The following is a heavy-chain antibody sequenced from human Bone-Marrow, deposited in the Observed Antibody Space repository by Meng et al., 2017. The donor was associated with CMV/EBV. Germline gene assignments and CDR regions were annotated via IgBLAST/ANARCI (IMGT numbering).Heavy chain of an antibody. J-gene: IGHJ4*02. CDR3: ARASYYGSGSYYHFDS. D-gene: IGHD3-10*01. Sequence: ASVKVSCKSSGYTFTRYGISWVRQAPGQGLEWMGWISAYNGKTNYAQKLHGRVTMTTDTSTSTAYMELRSLRSDDTAVYYCARASYYGSGSYYHFDSWGQGTPVTVSS. V-gene: IGHV1-18*01. CDR1: GYTFTRYG. CDR2: ISAYNGKT.